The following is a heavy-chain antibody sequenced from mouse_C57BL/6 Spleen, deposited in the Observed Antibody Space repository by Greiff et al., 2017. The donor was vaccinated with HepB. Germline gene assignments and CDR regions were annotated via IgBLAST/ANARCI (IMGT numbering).Heavy chain of an antibody. Sequence: EVQLVESGGGLVKPGGSLKLSCAASGFTFSSYAMSWVRQTPEKRLEWVATISDGGSYTYYPDNVKGRFTISRDNAKNNLYLQMSHLKSEDTAMYYCARDQRYWSGNYPLYYFDYWGQGTTLTVSS. D-gene: IGHD2-1*01. V-gene: IGHV5-4*01. CDR2: ISDGGSYT. CDR3: ARDQRYWSGNYPLYYFDY. J-gene: IGHJ2*01. CDR1: GFTFSSYA.